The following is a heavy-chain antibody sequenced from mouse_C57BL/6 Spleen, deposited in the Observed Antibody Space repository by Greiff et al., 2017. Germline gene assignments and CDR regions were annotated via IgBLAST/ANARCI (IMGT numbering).Heavy chain of an antibody. CDR3: ARPGIYYDLAY. J-gene: IGHJ3*01. D-gene: IGHD2-4*01. Sequence: QVQLQQPGAELVRPGTSVKLSCKASGYTFTSYWMHWVKQRPGQGLEWIGVIDPSDSYTNYNQKFKGKATLTVDTSSSTAYMQLSSLTSEDSAVYYCARPGIYYDLAYWGQGTLVTVSA. V-gene: IGHV1-59*01. CDR1: GYTFTSYW. CDR2: IDPSDSYT.